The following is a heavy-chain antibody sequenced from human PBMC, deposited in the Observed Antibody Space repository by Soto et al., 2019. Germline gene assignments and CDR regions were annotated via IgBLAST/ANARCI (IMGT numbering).Heavy chain of an antibody. V-gene: IGHV3-73*01. CDR2: ITSKAHNYAT. CDR1: GFIFSDSS. Sequence: QPGGSLRLSCAASGFIFSDSSIHWVRQASGKGLEWVGHITSKAHNYATAYGASVKGRFTISRDDSNNTAYLQMSSLKIEDTALYYCTRQWASTVTTGDYWGQGTLVTVPQ. D-gene: IGHD4-17*01. CDR3: TRQWASTVTTGDY. J-gene: IGHJ4*02.